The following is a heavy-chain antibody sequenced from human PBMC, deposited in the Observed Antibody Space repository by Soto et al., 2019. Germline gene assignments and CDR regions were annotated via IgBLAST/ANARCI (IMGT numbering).Heavy chain of an antibody. D-gene: IGHD3-10*01. CDR1: GLTFSDYA. CDR2: ISGSGGST. Sequence: EVQVLESGGDLVQPGGSLRLSCAASGLTFSDYAMSWVRQAPGRGLEWVSGISGSGGSTFYADSVKGRFTISRDNSKNTLYFQKKRVRAEDTGVYYCARRRGSSEYHYYYMDVWGKGPTVTASS. V-gene: IGHV3-23*01. CDR3: ARRRGSSEYHYYYMDV. J-gene: IGHJ6*03.